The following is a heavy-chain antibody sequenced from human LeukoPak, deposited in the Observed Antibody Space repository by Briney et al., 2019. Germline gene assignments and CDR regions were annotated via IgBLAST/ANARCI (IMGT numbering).Heavy chain of an antibody. Sequence: SETLSLTCTVSGGSISSYYWSWIRQPAGKGLEWIGRIYTSGSTNYNPSLKSRVTISVDTSKNQFSLKLSSVTAADTAVYYCVSGLDTALFDYWGQGTLVTVSS. CDR2: IYTSGST. D-gene: IGHD5-18*01. J-gene: IGHJ4*02. CDR1: GGSISSYY. V-gene: IGHV4-4*07. CDR3: VSGLDTALFDY.